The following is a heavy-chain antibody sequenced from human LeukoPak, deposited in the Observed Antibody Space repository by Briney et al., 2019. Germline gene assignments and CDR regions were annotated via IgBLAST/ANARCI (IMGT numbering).Heavy chain of an antibody. CDR2: IYYRGST. Sequence: PSETLPLTCTVSGGSLSHYYWSWLRQPPGKGLERIGYIYYRGSTNYNPTLKSRVTISVVTSKNQFSLKLSSVTAADTAVYYCARDSSGWYAFDIWGQGTMVTVSS. V-gene: IGHV4-59*01. J-gene: IGHJ3*02. CDR1: GGSLSHYY. CDR3: ARDSSGWYAFDI. D-gene: IGHD6-19*01.